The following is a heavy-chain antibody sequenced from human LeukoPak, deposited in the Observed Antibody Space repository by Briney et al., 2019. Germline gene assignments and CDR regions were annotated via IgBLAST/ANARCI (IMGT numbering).Heavy chain of an antibody. CDR1: GYSISSGYY. V-gene: IGHV4-38-2*02. J-gene: IGHJ4*02. D-gene: IGHD6-19*01. CDR2: IYHSGST. CDR3: AAVAGSGWSVDY. Sequence: PSETLSLTCSVSGYSISSGYYWGWIRQPPGKGLEWIGSIYHSGSTYYNPSLKSRATISVDTSKNQFSLKLSSVTAADTAVYYCAAVAGSGWSVDYWGQGTLVTVFS.